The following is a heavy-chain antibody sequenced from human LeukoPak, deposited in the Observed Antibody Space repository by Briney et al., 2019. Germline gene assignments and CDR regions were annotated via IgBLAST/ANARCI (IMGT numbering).Heavy chain of an antibody. D-gene: IGHD4-17*01. CDR1: GFPFSASA. V-gene: IGHV3-23*01. CDR2: ILSTGTT. Sequence: PGRSLRLSCAASGFPFSASAMTWVRQAPGKGLEWVSHILSTGTTYYSDCMRGRFTISRDNSKNTLYLLMTSLRADDTAVYYCATVKYDYGDPVGWFDPWGQGTLVTVSS. CDR3: ATVKYDYGDPVGWFDP. J-gene: IGHJ5*02.